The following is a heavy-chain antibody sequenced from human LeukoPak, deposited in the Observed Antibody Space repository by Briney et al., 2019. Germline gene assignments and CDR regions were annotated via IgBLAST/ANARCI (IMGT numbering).Heavy chain of an antibody. V-gene: IGHV1-3*01. CDR1: GYTFTSYA. CDR2: INAGNGNT. Sequence: ASVKVSCKASGYTFTSYAMHWVRQAPGQRLEWMGWINAGNGNTKYSQKFQGRVTITGDTSTSTAYMELSSLRSEDTAVYYCARRTSSKDLYYYMDVWGKGTTVTVSS. J-gene: IGHJ6*03. D-gene: IGHD1-1*01. CDR3: ARRTSSKDLYYYMDV.